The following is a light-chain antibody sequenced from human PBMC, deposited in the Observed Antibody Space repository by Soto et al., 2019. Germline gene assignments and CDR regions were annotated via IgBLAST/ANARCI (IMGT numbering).Light chain of an antibody. J-gene: IGLJ1*01. Sequence: QSALTQPRSVSGSPGQSVTISCTGTSSVIGGYNYVSWYQQHPGKAPKLMIYTVTKRPSGVPDRFSGSKSDNTASLTISGLQADDVADYYCCSYAGRSSYVFGTGTKVTVL. V-gene: IGLV2-11*01. CDR3: CSYAGRSSYV. CDR1: SSVIGGYNY. CDR2: TVT.